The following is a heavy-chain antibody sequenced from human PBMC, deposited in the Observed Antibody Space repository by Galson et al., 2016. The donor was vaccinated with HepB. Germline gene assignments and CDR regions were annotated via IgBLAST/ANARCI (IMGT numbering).Heavy chain of an antibody. CDR2: ISGTGGST. J-gene: IGHJ5*02. D-gene: IGHD6-13*01. Sequence: SLRLSCAASGFTFSSYAMNWVRQASGKGLEWVSAISGTGGSTYYGDSVKGRFTISRDNSKNTLYLQMNSLRAEDTAVYYCAKGNEESNSGSIWYNWFDPWGQGTLVTVSS. V-gene: IGHV3-23*01. CDR3: AKGNEESNSGSIWYNWFDP. CDR1: GFTFSSYA.